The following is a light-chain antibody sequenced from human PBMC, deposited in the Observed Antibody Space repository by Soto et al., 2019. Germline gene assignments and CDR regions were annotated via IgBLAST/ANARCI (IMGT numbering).Light chain of an antibody. Sequence: PGERATLSCRASQSVSSYLAWYQQKPGQAPRLLIYDASNRATGIPTRFSGSGSGTDFTLTISSLEPEDFAVYYCQQRSNWPPLFTFGPGTKVDIK. CDR2: DAS. J-gene: IGKJ3*01. V-gene: IGKV3-11*01. CDR1: QSVSSY. CDR3: QQRSNWPPLFT.